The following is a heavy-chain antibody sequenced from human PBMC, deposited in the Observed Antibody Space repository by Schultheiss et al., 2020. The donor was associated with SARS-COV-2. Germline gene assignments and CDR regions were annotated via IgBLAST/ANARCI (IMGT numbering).Heavy chain of an antibody. J-gene: IGHJ4*02. CDR1: GFTLGTYW. Sequence: GGSLRLSCVASGFTLGTYWMHWVRQAPGKRPLWVSRINSDGSRREVADSVEGRFTMSRDNGKNTVYLQMNSLRAEDTAVYYCARSHARHCGGDCDFDYWGQGTLVTVSS. D-gene: IGHD2-21*02. CDR2: INSDGSRR. CDR3: ARSHARHCGGDCDFDY. V-gene: IGHV3-74*03.